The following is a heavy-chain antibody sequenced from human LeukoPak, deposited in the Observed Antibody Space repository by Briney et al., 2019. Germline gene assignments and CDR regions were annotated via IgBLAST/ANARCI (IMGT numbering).Heavy chain of an antibody. Sequence: ASVKVSCKASGYTFTGYYMHWVRQAPGQGLEWMGWINPNSGGTNYAQKFQGRVTMTRDTSISTAYMELSRLRSDDTAVYFCARGRYSSSWYVFPLWGQGTMVTVSS. CDR1: GYTFTGYY. CDR2: INPNSGGT. V-gene: IGHV1-2*02. CDR3: ARGRYSSSWYVFPL. D-gene: IGHD6-13*01. J-gene: IGHJ3*01.